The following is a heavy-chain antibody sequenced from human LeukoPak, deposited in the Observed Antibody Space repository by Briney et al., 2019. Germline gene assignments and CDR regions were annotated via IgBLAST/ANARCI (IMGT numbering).Heavy chain of an antibody. D-gene: IGHD3-10*01. V-gene: IGHV3-23*01. CDR3: AKDQGKGVTMLRGKGSGTFDY. CDR2: ISGSGGST. Sequence: SGGSLRLSCAASGFTLSSYAMSWVRQAAGKGLEWVSAISGSGGSTYYADSVKGRFTISRDNSKNTLYLQMNSLRAGDWDVYYCAKDQGKGVTMLRGKGSGTFDYWSQGTLVTVSS. CDR1: GFTLSSYA. J-gene: IGHJ4*02.